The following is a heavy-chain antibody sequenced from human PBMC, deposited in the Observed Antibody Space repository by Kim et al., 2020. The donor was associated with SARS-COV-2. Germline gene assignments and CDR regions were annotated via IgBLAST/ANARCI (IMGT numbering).Heavy chain of an antibody. D-gene: IGHD6-13*01. Sequence: ASVKVSCKASGYTFTSYGISWVRQAPGQGLEWMGWISAYNGNTNYAQKLQGRVTMTTDTSTSTAYMELRSLRSDDTAVYYCARIIGYSSSWYPRDYYYYYVDVWGKGTTVTVSS. CDR2: ISAYNGNT. J-gene: IGHJ6*03. V-gene: IGHV1-18*01. CDR1: GYTFTSYG. CDR3: ARIIGYSSSWYPRDYYYYYVDV.